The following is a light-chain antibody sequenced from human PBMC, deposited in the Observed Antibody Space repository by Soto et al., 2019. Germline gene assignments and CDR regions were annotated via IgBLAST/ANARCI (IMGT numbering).Light chain of an antibody. CDR2: DVT. V-gene: IGLV2-14*01. CDR3: SSYTTSTTRV. CDR1: DNDVGVYNY. Sequence: QSALTQPVSVSGSPGQSITISCTGTDNDVGVYNYVSWYQQHPGKAPKLIIYDVTNRPSGVSNRFSGSKSGNTASLIISGLQAEDEADYYCSSYTTSTTRVFGGGTKLT. J-gene: IGLJ3*02.